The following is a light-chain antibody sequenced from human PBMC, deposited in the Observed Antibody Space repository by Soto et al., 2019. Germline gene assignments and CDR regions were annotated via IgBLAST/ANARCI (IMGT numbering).Light chain of an antibody. CDR2: AAS. J-gene: IGKJ1*01. V-gene: IGKV3-20*01. CDR3: QEYGTSPRT. CDR1: QTISNNY. Sequence: EIVLTQSPGTLSLSPGEGATLSCRASQTISNNYLAWYQHKPGQAPRPLIYAASTSATGIPDSFSGSGSGADFTLTVNRLDPEDFAVYYCQEYGTSPRTLGQGTDV.